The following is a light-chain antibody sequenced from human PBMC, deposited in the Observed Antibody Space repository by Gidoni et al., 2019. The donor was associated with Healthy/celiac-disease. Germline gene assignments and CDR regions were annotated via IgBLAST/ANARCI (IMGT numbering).Light chain of an antibody. CDR2: GAS. V-gene: IGKV3-20*01. Sequence: EIVLTQSPGTLSLSPGERATLSCRASQSVSSSYLAWYQQKPGQAPRLLLYGASSRATGIPDSLIGSGSGTDFTLTISRLEPEDFAVYYCQQYGSSPLTFGGGTKVEIK. J-gene: IGKJ4*01. CDR1: QSVSSSY. CDR3: QQYGSSPLT.